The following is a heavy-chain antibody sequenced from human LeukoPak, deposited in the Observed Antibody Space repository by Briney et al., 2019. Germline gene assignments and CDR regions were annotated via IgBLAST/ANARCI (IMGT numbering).Heavy chain of an antibody. J-gene: IGHJ4*02. D-gene: IGHD6-6*01. V-gene: IGHV3-30*02. CDR3: ARAMSIAARLQTIFDY. CDR1: GFTFSSYG. Sequence: GGSLRLSCAASGFTFSSYGMHWVRQAPGKGLEWVTFIRYDGTNEYYADSVRGRFTISRDNSKNTLYLQMNSLRPEDTAVYYCARAMSIAARLQTIFDYWGQGTLVTVSS. CDR2: IRYDGTNE.